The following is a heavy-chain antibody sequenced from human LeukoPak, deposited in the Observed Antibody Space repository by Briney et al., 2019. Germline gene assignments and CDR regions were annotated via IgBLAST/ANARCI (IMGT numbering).Heavy chain of an antibody. CDR2: INHSGST. J-gene: IGHJ4*02. V-gene: IGHV4-34*01. D-gene: IGHD7-27*01. CDR1: GGSFSGYY. Sequence: SETLSLTCAVYGGSFSGYYWSWIRQPPGKGLEWIGEINHSGSTNYNPSLKSRVTISVDTSKNQFSLKLNSVSAADTAVYYCARGVTGDYWGQGTLVTVSS. CDR3: ARGVTGDY.